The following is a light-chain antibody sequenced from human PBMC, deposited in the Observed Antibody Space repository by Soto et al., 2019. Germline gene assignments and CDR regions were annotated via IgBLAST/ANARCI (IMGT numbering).Light chain of an antibody. J-gene: IGKJ4*01. CDR2: AAS. CDR1: QSISSF. CDR3: QQSYSTPRLT. V-gene: IGKV1-39*01. Sequence: DIQMNQSQSSLSASVGDRVTISCRASQSISSFLNWYQKKPGKAPKLXXYAASSLQSGVPSRFSGSGSGTDLTLTISSLQTEDFANYYCQQSYSTPRLTFGGGTKVDIK.